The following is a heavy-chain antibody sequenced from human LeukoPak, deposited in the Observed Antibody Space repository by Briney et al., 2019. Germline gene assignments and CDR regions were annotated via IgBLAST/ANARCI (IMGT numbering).Heavy chain of an antibody. V-gene: IGHV3-30*04. D-gene: IGHD6-19*01. CDR2: ISYDGGNK. Sequence: QPGRSLRLSCAASGFTFSSFAMHWVRQPPGKGLEWAAVISYDGGNKYYADSVKGRFTISRDNSKNTLYLQMNSLRAEDTAVYYCARAPRYSSGWYFDYWGQGTLVTVSS. CDR1: GFTFSSFA. CDR3: ARAPRYSSGWYFDY. J-gene: IGHJ4*02.